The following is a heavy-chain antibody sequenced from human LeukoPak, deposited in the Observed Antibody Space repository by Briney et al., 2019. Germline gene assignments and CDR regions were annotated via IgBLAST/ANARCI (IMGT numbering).Heavy chain of an antibody. V-gene: IGHV3-7*01. Sequence: PGGSLRLSCAASGLTFRSYWMSCVRHAPGKGLEWAANIKQDGSEKYYVDSVKGRFTISRDNAKSSLYLQMDSLRVEDTAVYYCARGYSSDYWGQGTLVTVSS. CDR1: GLTFRSYW. CDR3: ARGYSSDY. D-gene: IGHD5-18*01. CDR2: IKQDGSEK. J-gene: IGHJ4*02.